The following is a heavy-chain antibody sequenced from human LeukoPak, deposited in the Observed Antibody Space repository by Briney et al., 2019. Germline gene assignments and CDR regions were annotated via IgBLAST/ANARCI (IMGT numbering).Heavy chain of an antibody. Sequence: PSETLSLTCTVSGGSISSGTYYWNWIGQPPGKGLEWIGSISYSGSTNYNPSLKSRVTISVDTSKSQFFLKLTSVTAADTAVYYCARDPTTVVTLPYYFDFWGQGTLVTVSA. D-gene: IGHD4-23*01. CDR1: GGSISSGTYY. J-gene: IGHJ4*02. CDR3: ARDPTTVVTLPYYFDF. V-gene: IGHV4-39*07. CDR2: ISYSGST.